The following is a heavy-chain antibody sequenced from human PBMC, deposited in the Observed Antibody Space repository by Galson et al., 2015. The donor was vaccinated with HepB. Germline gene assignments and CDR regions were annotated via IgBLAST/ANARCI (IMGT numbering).Heavy chain of an antibody. J-gene: IGHJ3*02. CDR1: GFTVSSND. V-gene: IGHV3-53*01. CDR2: IYSGGST. CDR3: ARGWRTRGAFDI. Sequence: SLRLSCAASGFTVSSNDMSWVRQAPGKGLEWVSVIYSGGSTYYADSVKGRFTISRDNSKNTLYLQMNSLRAEDAAVYYCARGWRTRGAFDIWGQGTMVTVSS. D-gene: IGHD2-2*01.